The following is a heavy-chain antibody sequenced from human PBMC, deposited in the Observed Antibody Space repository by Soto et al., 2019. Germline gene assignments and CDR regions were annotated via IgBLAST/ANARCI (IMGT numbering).Heavy chain of an antibody. Sequence: ASVKVSCKASGGTFSSYAISWVRQAPGQGLEWMGGIIPIFGTANYAQKFQGRVTITADESTSTACMELSSLRSEDTAVYYCARSQITMVRGVIHYYYYGMDVWGQGTTVTVSS. CDR2: IIPIFGTA. CDR1: GGTFSSYA. CDR3: ARSQITMVRGVIHYYYYGMDV. V-gene: IGHV1-69*13. D-gene: IGHD3-10*01. J-gene: IGHJ6*02.